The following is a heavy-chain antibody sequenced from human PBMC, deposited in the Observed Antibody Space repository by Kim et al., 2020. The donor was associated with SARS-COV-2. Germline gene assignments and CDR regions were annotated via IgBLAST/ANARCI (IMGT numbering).Heavy chain of an antibody. J-gene: IGHJ4*02. V-gene: IGHV3-21*01. CDR2: ISSSSSYI. CDR3: AKRDGYNFGFDY. Sequence: GGSLRLSCAASGFTFSSYSMNWVRQAPGKGLEWVSSISSSSSYIYYADSVKGRFTISRDNAKNSLYLQMNSLRAEDTAVYYCAKRDGYNFGFDYWGQGTLVTVSS. D-gene: IGHD5-12*01. CDR1: GFTFSSYS.